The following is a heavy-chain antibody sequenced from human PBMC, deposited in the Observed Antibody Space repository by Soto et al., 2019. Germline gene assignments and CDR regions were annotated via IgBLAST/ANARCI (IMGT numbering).Heavy chain of an antibody. V-gene: IGHV3-21*01. CDR1: GFTFRSYS. CDR2: ISDTSSSK. J-gene: IGHJ4*02. CDR3: ARERGSWYYFDF. Sequence: EVQLVESGGGLVKPGESLRLSCAASGFTFRSYSMNWFRQAPGKGLEWVSSISDTSSSKYYADSIKGRFTISRDNAKNSLFLQMNSLRAEDTAVYFCARERGSWYYFDFWGQGTLVTVSS. D-gene: IGHD6-19*01.